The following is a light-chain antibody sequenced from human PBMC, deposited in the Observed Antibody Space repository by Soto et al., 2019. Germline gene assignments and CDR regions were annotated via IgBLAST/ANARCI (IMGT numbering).Light chain of an antibody. J-gene: IGKJ5*01. CDR2: GAS. CDR1: QSVSNNY. V-gene: IGKV3-20*01. CDR3: QQYGSSPT. Sequence: EIVLTQSPGPLSLSPGARATLSCRATQSVSNNYLAWYQQTPGQAPRRLIYGASSRATGIPDRFSGSGSRTDFTLTISRLEPEDFAVYYCQQYGSSPTFGEGTRLEIK.